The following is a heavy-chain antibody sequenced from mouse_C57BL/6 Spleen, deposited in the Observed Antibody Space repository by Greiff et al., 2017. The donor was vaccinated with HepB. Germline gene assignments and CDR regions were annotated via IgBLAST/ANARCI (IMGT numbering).Heavy chain of an antibody. CDR2: IHPNSGST. V-gene: IGHV1-64*01. J-gene: IGHJ2*01. Sequence: QVQLKQPGAELVKPGASVKLSCKASGYTFTSYWMHWVKQRPGQGLEWIGMIHPNSGSTNYNEKFKSKATLTVDKSSSTAYVHLSSLTSEDSAVYYCADYGSSDYFDYWGQGTTLTVSS. CDR1: GYTFTSYW. CDR3: ADYGSSDYFDY. D-gene: IGHD1-1*01.